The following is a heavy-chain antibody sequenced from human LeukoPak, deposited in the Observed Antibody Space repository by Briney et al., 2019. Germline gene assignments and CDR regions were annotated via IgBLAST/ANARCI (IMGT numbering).Heavy chain of an antibody. CDR2: INHSGST. CDR3: ARAYVARQPLRY. V-gene: IGHV4-34*01. CDR1: GGSFSGYY. J-gene: IGHJ4*02. Sequence: PSETLSLTCAVYGGSFSGYYWSWIRQPPGKGLEWIGEINHSGSTNYNPSLKSRVTIPVDTSKNQFSLKLSSVTAADTAVYYCARAYVARQPLRYWGQGTLVTVSS. D-gene: IGHD3-10*02.